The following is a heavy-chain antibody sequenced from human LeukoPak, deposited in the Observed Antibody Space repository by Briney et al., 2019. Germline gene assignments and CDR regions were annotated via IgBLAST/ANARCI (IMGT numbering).Heavy chain of an antibody. CDR2: ISGSGGST. Sequence: GGSLRLSCAASGFTFSSYAMSWVRQAPGKGLEWVSAISGSGGSTYYADSVKGRFTISRDNSKNTLYLQMNSLRAEDTAVYYCARPAGIAVAAPDAFDIWGQGTMVTVSS. CDR1: GFTFSSYA. CDR3: ARPAGIAVAAPDAFDI. D-gene: IGHD6-19*01. V-gene: IGHV3-23*01. J-gene: IGHJ3*02.